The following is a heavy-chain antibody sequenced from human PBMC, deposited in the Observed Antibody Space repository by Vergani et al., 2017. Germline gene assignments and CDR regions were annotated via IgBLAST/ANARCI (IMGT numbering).Heavy chain of an antibody. J-gene: IGHJ6*02. CDR2: ISSSSSYI. Sequence: EVQLVESGGGLVKPGGSLRLSCAASGFTFSSYSMNWVRQAPGTGLEWVSSISSSSSYIYYADSVKGRFTISRDNAKNSLYLQMNRLRAEDTALYYCARYIFVVPAALDAPYYYYGMDVWGQGTTVTVSS. CDR3: ARYIFVVPAALDAPYYYYGMDV. V-gene: IGHV3-21*01. CDR1: GFTFSSYS. D-gene: IGHD2-2*01.